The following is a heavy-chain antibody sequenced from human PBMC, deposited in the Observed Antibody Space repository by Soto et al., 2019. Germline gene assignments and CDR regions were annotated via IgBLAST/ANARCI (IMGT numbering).Heavy chain of an antibody. CDR3: ARATIYYYDSSGAPPPPAFDI. CDR2: IYSGGST. J-gene: IGHJ3*02. Sequence: PGGSLRLSCAASGFTVSSNYMSSVRQAPGKGLEWVSVIYSGGSTYYADSVKGRFTISRDNSKNTLYLQMNSLRAEDTAVYYCARATIYYYDSSGAPPPPAFDIWGQGTMVTVSS. CDR1: GFTVSSNY. D-gene: IGHD3-22*01. V-gene: IGHV3-53*01.